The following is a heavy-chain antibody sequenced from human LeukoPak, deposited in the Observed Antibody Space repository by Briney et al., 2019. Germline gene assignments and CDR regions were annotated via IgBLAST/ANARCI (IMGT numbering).Heavy chain of an antibody. CDR1: GGSISSYY. Sequence: SETLSLTCTVSGGSISSYYWSWIRQPAGKGLEWIGRIYTSGSTIYNPSLKSRVTMSVDTSKNQFSLKLSSVTAADTAVYYCARHLPEGSRFRHDVFDIWGQGTMVTVSS. D-gene: IGHD6-13*01. CDR3: ARHLPEGSRFRHDVFDI. J-gene: IGHJ3*02. CDR2: IYTSGST. V-gene: IGHV4-4*07.